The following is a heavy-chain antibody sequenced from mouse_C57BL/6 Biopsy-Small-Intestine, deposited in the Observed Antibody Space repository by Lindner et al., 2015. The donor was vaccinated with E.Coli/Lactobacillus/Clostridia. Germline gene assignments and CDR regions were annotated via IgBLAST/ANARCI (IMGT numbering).Heavy chain of an antibody. CDR2: MNPHTGKT. V-gene: IGHV1-85*01. D-gene: IGHD1-3*01. Sequence: SVKVSCKASGYTFTSYDINWVRQAPGQGLEWMGWMNPHTGKTAYAQQFQGRVSLTRNTAISTAYMELSSLTSEDTAVYYCARGTSASGWDPFNIWGQGTVVTVSS. J-gene: IGHJ3*01. CDR1: GYTFTSYD. CDR3: ARGTSASGWDPFNI.